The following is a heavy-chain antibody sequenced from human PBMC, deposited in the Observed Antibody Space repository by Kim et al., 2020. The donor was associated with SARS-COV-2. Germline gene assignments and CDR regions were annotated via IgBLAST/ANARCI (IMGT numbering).Heavy chain of an antibody. Sequence: SLKTRLTISKDTSKNQVVLTMTNMDPVDTATYYCARSTSYTSGWYFFDYWGQGTLVTVSS. CDR3: ARSTSYTSGWYFFDY. D-gene: IGHD6-19*01. J-gene: IGHJ4*02. V-gene: IGHV2-70*01.